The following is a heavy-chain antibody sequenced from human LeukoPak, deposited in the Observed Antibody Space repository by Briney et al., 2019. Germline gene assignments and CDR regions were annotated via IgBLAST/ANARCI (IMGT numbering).Heavy chain of an antibody. J-gene: IGHJ3*02. Sequence: SETLSLTCTASGGSISSYYWSWIRQPPGKGLEWIGYIYYSGSTNYNPSLKSRVTISVDTSKNQFSLKLSSVTAADTAVYYCARAPNSDDAFDIWGQGTMVTVSS. CDR1: GGSISSYY. CDR2: IYYSGST. V-gene: IGHV4-59*01. CDR3: ARAPNSDDAFDI. D-gene: IGHD1-1*01.